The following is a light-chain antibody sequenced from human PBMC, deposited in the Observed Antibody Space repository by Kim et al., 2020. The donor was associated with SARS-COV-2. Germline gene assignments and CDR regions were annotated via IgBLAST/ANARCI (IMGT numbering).Light chain of an antibody. CDR1: NIGSKT. Sequence: SYELTQPPSVSVAPGKTARIPCGGNNIGSKTVHWYQQKPGQAPVLLIYYDSDRPSGIPERFSGSKSGNTATLTISRVEAGDEADYYCQVWDSSSDHWVFGGGTQLTVL. CDR2: YDS. J-gene: IGLJ3*02. CDR3: QVWDSSSDHWV. V-gene: IGLV3-21*04.